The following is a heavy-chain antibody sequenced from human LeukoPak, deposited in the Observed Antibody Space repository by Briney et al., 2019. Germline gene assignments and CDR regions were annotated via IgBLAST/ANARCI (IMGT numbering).Heavy chain of an antibody. J-gene: IGHJ4*02. D-gene: IGHD6-6*01. Sequence: SETLSLTCAVYGGSFSGYYWSWIRQPPGKGLEWIGEINHSRSTNYNPSLKSRVTISVDTSKNQFSLKLSSVTAADTAVYYCARGTAARNDDWGQGTLVTVSS. CDR3: ARGTAARNDD. V-gene: IGHV4-34*01. CDR1: GGSFSGYY. CDR2: INHSRST.